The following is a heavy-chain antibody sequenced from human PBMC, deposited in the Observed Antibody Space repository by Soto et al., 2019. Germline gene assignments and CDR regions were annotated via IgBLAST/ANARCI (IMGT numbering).Heavy chain of an antibody. Sequence: GASVKVSCKASGYTFTSYAMHWVRQAPGQRLEWMGWINAGNGNTKYSQKFQGRVTITRDTSASTAYMELSSLRSEDTAVYYCARDETDRHINDIVVVPAAMSYWGQGTLVTVSS. V-gene: IGHV1-3*01. D-gene: IGHD2-2*01. CDR3: ARDETDRHINDIVVVPAAMSY. CDR1: GYTFTSYA. CDR2: INAGNGNT. J-gene: IGHJ4*02.